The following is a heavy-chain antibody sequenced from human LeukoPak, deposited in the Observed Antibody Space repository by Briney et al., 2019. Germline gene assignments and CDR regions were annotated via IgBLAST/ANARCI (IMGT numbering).Heavy chain of an antibody. CDR1: GYTFTSYG. D-gene: IGHD3-22*01. V-gene: IGHV1-18*01. Sequence: ASVKVSCKASGYTFTSYGISWVRQAPGQGLEWMGWISAYNGNTNYAQKLQGRVTMTTDTSTSTAYMELRSLRSDDTAVYYCARDAYYYDSSGYLPPPFDYWGQGTLVTVSS. CDR2: ISAYNGNT. J-gene: IGHJ4*02. CDR3: ARDAYYYDSSGYLPPPFDY.